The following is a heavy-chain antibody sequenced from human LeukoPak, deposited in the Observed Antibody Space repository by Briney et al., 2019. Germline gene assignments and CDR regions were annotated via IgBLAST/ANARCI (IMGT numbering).Heavy chain of an antibody. CDR3: ARGGSVYYDSSGYYPLDY. J-gene: IGHJ4*02. Sequence: ASVKVSCKASGYTFTSYGISWVRQAPGQGLEWMGWINPNSGGTNYAQKFQGRVTMTRDTTITTAYMELSRLGSDDTAVWYCARGGSVYYDSSGYYPLDYWGQGTLVTVSS. D-gene: IGHD3-22*01. V-gene: IGHV1-2*02. CDR1: GYTFTSYG. CDR2: INPNSGGT.